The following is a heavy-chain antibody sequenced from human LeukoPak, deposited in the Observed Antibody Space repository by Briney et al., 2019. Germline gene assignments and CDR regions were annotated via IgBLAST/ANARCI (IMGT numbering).Heavy chain of an antibody. CDR2: ITPNSGGT. D-gene: IGHD6-19*01. V-gene: IGHV1-2*02. Sequence: GASVKVSCKVSGYTFTGYYMHWVRQAPGQGLEWMGWITPNSGGTNYAQKFQGRVTMTRDTSITTVYMDLRSLRSDDTAVYYCARDLRYSSGWSASGMDVWGKGTTVTISS. CDR3: ARDLRYSSGWSASGMDV. J-gene: IGHJ6*03. CDR1: GYTFTGYY.